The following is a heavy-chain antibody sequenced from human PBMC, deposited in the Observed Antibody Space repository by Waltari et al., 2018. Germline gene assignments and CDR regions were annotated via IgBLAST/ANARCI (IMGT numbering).Heavy chain of an antibody. D-gene: IGHD6-19*01. CDR1: GFTFSSHA. Sequence: EVQLVESGGGLVQPGGYLRLSCAASGFTFSSHAMSWVRQAPGKGLEWVSAIRGSGGSTHYADSVKGRFTISRDNSKNTLYLQMNSLRAEDTAVYYCAKEYSSGPKGFDYWGQGTLVTVSS. J-gene: IGHJ4*02. CDR3: AKEYSSGPKGFDY. CDR2: IRGSGGST. V-gene: IGHV3-23*04.